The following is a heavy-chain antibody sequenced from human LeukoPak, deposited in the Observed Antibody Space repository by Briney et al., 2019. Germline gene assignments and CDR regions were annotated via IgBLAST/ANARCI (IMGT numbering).Heavy chain of an antibody. J-gene: IGHJ3*02. Sequence: GGSLRLSCAASGFTFSSYAMSWVRQTPGKGLEWVSAISGSGGSTYYADSVKGRFTISRDNSKNTLYLQMNSLRAEDTAVYYCAKTPMYYYDSRGAFDIWGQGTMVTVSS. D-gene: IGHD3-22*01. CDR1: GFTFSSYA. V-gene: IGHV3-23*01. CDR3: AKTPMYYYDSRGAFDI. CDR2: ISGSGGST.